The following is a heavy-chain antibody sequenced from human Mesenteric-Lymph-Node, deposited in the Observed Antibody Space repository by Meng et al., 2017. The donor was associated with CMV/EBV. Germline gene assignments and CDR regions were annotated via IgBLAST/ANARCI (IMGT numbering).Heavy chain of an antibody. CDR1: SIGVDF. Sequence: SIGVDFWSGNRQSPEKGLEWVGEVDHGGSTNYGPSLKSRVTISVDTSKNQISLKMTSLTAADTAQYYCARGQRGDFWSDYSGRFDFWGQGILVTVSS. V-gene: IGHV4-34*13. D-gene: IGHD3-3*01. CDR3: ARGQRGDFWSDYSGRFDF. CDR2: VDHGGST. J-gene: IGHJ4*02.